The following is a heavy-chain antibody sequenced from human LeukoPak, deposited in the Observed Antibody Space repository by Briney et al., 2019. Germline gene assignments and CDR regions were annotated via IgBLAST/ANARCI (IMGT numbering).Heavy chain of an antibody. J-gene: IGHJ4*02. CDR2: ISDSGGST. CDR3: AKDGGPSVLLWFGEAFFDH. CDR1: GFTFSSYA. D-gene: IGHD3-10*01. Sequence: GGSLRLSCAASGFTFSSYAMSWVRQAPGKGLEWVSSISDSGGSTYYADSVKGRFTISRDNSKNTLYLQMNSLRAEETAVYYCAKDGGPSVLLWFGEAFFDHWGQGTLVTVSS. V-gene: IGHV3-23*01.